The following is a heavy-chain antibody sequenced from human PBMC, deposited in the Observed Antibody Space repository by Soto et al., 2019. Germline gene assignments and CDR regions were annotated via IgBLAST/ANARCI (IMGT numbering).Heavy chain of an antibody. Sequence: ASVKVSCKASGYTFTSYYMHWVRQAPGQGLKWMGIINPSGGSTSYAQKFQGRVTMTRDTSTSTVYMELSSLRSEDTAVYYCARDDTAMALGEYWGQGTLVTVSS. D-gene: IGHD5-18*01. CDR1: GYTFTSYY. V-gene: IGHV1-46*01. CDR2: INPSGGST. J-gene: IGHJ4*02. CDR3: ARDDTAMALGEY.